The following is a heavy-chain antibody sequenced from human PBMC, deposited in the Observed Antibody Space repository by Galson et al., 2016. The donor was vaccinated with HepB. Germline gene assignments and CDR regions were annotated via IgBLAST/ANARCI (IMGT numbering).Heavy chain of an antibody. CDR1: GFTVGRYY. D-gene: IGHD6-25*01. CDR2: IYSGGGT. J-gene: IGHJ3*02. Sequence: LRLSCAASGFTVGRYYMSWVRQAPGKGLEWVSVIYSGGGTFYADSVKGRFTISRDNSRNTLYVQMNNLRAEDTAVYYCARDYPGSSGNVGTFDIWGQGTMVAVSS. V-gene: IGHV3-53*01. CDR3: ARDYPGSSGNVGTFDI.